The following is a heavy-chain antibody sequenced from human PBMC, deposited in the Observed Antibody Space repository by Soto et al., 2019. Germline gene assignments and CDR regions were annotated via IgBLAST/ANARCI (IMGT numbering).Heavy chain of an antibody. CDR1: GFTFSMYW. D-gene: IGHD3-10*01. J-gene: IGHJ3*02. CDR2: IRQDGSEK. V-gene: IGHV3-7*01. CDR3: AVDFYGSGSYFRDAFDI. Sequence: EVHLVESGGNLVQPGGSLRLSCAASGFTFSMYWMSWVRQAPGKGLEWVANIRQDGSEKYYVDSVKGRFTISRDNAMNSLFLQMNSLRAEDTAVYYWAVDFYGSGSYFRDAFDIWGQGTMVTVSS.